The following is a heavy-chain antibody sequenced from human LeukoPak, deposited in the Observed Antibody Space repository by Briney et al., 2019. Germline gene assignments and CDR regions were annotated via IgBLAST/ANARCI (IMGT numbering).Heavy chain of an antibody. Sequence: PGGSLRLSCAASGFTFSSYAMSWVRQAPGKGLEWVSAISGSGGSTYYADSVKGRFTISRDNSKNTLYLQMNSLRAEDTAVYYCAKPPYYYDSSGYGWFDPWGQGTLVTVSS. J-gene: IGHJ5*02. CDR1: GFTFSSYA. CDR2: ISGSGGST. CDR3: AKPPYYYDSSGYGWFDP. V-gene: IGHV3-23*01. D-gene: IGHD3-22*01.